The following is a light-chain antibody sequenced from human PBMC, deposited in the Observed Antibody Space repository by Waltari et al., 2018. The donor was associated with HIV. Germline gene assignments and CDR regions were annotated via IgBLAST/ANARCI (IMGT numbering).Light chain of an antibody. CDR1: SSAVGGYNY. CDR3: YSYAGSLL. Sequence: QSALTQPRSVSASPGQSVTISCTGTSSAVGGYNYVSWYQQHPTKAPKLIIYDVSERPSGVPDRFSGSKSGNRASLTISGLQAEDEADYYCYSYAGSLLFGGGTKLTVL. J-gene: IGLJ2*01. CDR2: DVS. V-gene: IGLV2-11*01.